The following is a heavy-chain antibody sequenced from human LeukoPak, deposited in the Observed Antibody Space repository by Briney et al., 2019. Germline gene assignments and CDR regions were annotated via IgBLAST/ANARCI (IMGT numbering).Heavy chain of an antibody. V-gene: IGHV3-7*01. Sequence: PGGSLRLSCAASGFTFSSYWMSWVRQAPGKGLEWVANIKQDGSEKYYVDSVKGRFTISRDNAKNSLYLQMNSLRAEDTAVYYCARVTSSGTDAFDIWGQGTMVTVSS. CDR1: GFTFSSYW. J-gene: IGHJ3*02. CDR3: ARVTSSGTDAFDI. D-gene: IGHD1-26*01. CDR2: IKQDGSEK.